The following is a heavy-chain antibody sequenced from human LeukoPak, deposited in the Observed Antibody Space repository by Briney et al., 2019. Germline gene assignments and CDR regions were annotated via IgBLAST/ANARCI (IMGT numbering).Heavy chain of an antibody. CDR2: IIPILGIA. J-gene: IGHJ4*02. CDR1: GGTFSSYA. V-gene: IGHV1-69*04. D-gene: IGHD6-6*01. CDR3: ASWTGGVSSSRGCFDY. Sequence: SVKVSCKASGGTFSSYAISWVRQAPGQGLEWMGRIIPILGIANYAQKFQGRVTITADKSTSTAYMELSSLRSEDTAVYYCASWTGGVSSSRGCFDYWGQGTLVTVSS.